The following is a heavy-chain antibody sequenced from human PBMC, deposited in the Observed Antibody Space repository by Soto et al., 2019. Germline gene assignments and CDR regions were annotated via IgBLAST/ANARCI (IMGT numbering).Heavy chain of an antibody. CDR1: GYSFTSYY. CDR2: INPGGGST. D-gene: IGHD5-18*01. Sequence: XSVKVSCKASGYSFTSYYMHWVRQAPGQGLEWMGIINPGGGSTTYAQKFQDRVTMTRDTSTSTVCMELRSLRSEDTAVYYCARESMATSPFDYWGQGTLVTVSS. CDR3: ARESMATSPFDY. J-gene: IGHJ4*02. V-gene: IGHV1-46*01.